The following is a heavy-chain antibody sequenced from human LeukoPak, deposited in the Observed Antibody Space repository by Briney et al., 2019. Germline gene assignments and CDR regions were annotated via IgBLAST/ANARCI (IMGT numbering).Heavy chain of an antibody. J-gene: IGHJ4*02. CDR1: GGTFSSYT. V-gene: IGHV1-69*02. CDR2: IIPMLGIA. CDR3: ARDPDYYGSSGLNDY. Sequence: VRVSCKASGGTFSSYTISWVRQAPGEGGEWGGRIIPMLGIANYAQKVQGRVTITGDKSTSTAYIELSSLRSEDTAVYYSARDPDYYGSSGLNDYWGQGTLVTVSS. D-gene: IGHD3-22*01.